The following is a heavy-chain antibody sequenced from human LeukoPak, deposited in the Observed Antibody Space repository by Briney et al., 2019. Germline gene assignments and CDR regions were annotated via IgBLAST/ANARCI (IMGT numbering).Heavy chain of an antibody. CDR3: ARVREDFRDCYMDV. D-gene: IGHD3-10*01. Sequence: SETLSLTCTVSGGSISGYYWSWIRQPPGKGLEWSGYIYYSGSTNYNPSLKSRVTISVDTSKNQFSLKLSSVTAADTAVYYCARVREDFRDCYMDVWGKGTTVTVSS. J-gene: IGHJ6*03. CDR2: IYYSGST. CDR1: GGSISGYY. V-gene: IGHV4-59*01.